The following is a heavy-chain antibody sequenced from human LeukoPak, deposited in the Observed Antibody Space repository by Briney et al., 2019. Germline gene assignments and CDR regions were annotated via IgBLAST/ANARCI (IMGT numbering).Heavy chain of an antibody. J-gene: IGHJ4*02. CDR2: IWYDGSNK. Sequence: GGSLRLSCAASGFTFSSYGMHWVRQAPGKGLDWVTIIWYDGSNKYYADSVKGRFTISRDNSKNTLYLQMNSLRAEDTAVYYCARERDYGGGFDYWGQRTLVTVSS. D-gene: IGHD4-17*01. CDR3: ARERDYGGGFDY. V-gene: IGHV3-33*01. CDR1: GFTFSSYG.